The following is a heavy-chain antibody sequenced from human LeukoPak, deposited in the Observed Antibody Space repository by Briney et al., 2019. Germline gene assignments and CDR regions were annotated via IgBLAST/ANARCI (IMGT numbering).Heavy chain of an antibody. V-gene: IGHV1-2*02. Sequence: ASVKVSCKASGYTFTDYYMHWVRQAPGQGLEWMGWISPNSGGANYAQKFQGRVAMTRDTSISTAYMELSRLRSEDTAVYYCARDNSVRDEAWWFYPWGQGTLVTVSS. CDR2: ISPNSGGA. D-gene: IGHD5-24*01. CDR3: ARDNSVRDEAWWFYP. CDR1: GYTFTDYY. J-gene: IGHJ5*02.